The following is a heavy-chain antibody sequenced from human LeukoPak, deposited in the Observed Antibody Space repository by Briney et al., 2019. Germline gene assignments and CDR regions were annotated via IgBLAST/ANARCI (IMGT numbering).Heavy chain of an antibody. D-gene: IGHD3-10*01. CDR2: ISSSSSTI. J-gene: IGHJ4*02. CDR1: GFTFSSYS. Sequence: PGGSLRLSCAASGFTFSSYSMNWVRQAPGKGLEWVSYISSSSSTIYYADSVKGRFTISRDNAKNSLYLQMNSLRAEDTAVYYCARRESTTMVRGGVDYWGQGTLVTVSS. V-gene: IGHV3-48*01. CDR3: ARRESTTMVRGGVDY.